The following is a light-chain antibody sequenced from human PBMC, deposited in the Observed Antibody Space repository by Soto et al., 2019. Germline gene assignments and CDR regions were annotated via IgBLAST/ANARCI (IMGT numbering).Light chain of an antibody. J-gene: IGKJ1*01. V-gene: IGKV3-15*01. CDR1: QSISSN. Sequence: EIVMTQSPATLSVSPGERATLSCRASQSISSNLAWYQQKPGQAPRLLIYGASTRATGIPARFSGSESGTEFTLTISSLQSEDFAVYYRQQYNNWPQTFGQGTKVDIK. CDR2: GAS. CDR3: QQYNNWPQT.